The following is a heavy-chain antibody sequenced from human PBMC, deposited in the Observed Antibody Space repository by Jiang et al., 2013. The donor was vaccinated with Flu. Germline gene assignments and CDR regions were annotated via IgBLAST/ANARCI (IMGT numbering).Heavy chain of an antibody. Sequence: EWIGSIYHSGSTYYNPSLKSRVTISVDTSKNQFSLKLSSVTAADTAVYYCARRDYYGSGPRYYFDYWGQGTLVTVSS. CDR2: IYHSGST. J-gene: IGHJ4*02. D-gene: IGHD3-10*01. CDR3: ARRDYYGSGPRYYFDY. V-gene: IGHV4-38-2*01.